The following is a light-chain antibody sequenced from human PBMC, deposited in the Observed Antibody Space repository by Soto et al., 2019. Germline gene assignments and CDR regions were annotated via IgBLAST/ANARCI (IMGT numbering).Light chain of an antibody. CDR1: SSDVGGYSY. J-gene: IGLJ1*01. CDR2: DVT. Sequence: QSALTQPASVSGSPGQSITISCTGTSSDVGGYSYVSWYQQHPGKVPKLMIYDVTNRPSGVSNRFSGSKSGNTASLTITGLQAEDEADYFCSSYTSGTTFVFGTGTQLTVL. CDR3: SSYTSGTTFV. V-gene: IGLV2-14*03.